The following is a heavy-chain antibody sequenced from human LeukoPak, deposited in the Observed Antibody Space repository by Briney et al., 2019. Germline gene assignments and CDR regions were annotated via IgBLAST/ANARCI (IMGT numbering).Heavy chain of an antibody. CDR1: GYTFTSYY. D-gene: IGHD2-21*02. CDR2: INPSGGST. Sequence: ASVKVSCKASGYTFTSYYMHWVRQAPGQGLEWMGIINPSGGSTSYAQKFQGRVTMTRDTSTSPVYMELSSLRSEDTAVYYCARSPKSGCGGDCYSGAFDIWGQGTMVTVSS. V-gene: IGHV1-46*01. CDR3: ARSPKSGCGGDCYSGAFDI. J-gene: IGHJ3*02.